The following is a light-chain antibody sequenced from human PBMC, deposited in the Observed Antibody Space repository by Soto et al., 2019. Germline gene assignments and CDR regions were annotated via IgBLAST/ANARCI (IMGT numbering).Light chain of an antibody. CDR1: QSVGSD. J-gene: IGKJ5*01. CDR3: QQYSKWPIT. Sequence: EIVMTQSPATLSVSPGERATLSCRASQSVGSDLAWYQQKPGQAPRLLIYGISTRATGIPARFSGSGSGTEFSLTISSLQSEDFAVYYCQQYSKWPITFGQGTRLEIK. V-gene: IGKV3-15*01. CDR2: GIS.